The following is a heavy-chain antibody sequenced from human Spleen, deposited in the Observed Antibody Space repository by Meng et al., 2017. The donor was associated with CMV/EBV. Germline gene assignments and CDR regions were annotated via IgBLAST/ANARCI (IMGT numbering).Heavy chain of an antibody. V-gene: IGHV3-23*01. Sequence: GESLKISCAASGFTFSSYAMSWVRQAPGKGLEWVSAISGSGGSTYYADSVKGRFTISRDNSKNTLYLQMNSLRAEDTALYYCARAIVPAALYGMDVWGQGTTVTVSS. CDR1: GFTFSSYA. J-gene: IGHJ6*02. D-gene: IGHD2-2*01. CDR3: ARAIVPAALYGMDV. CDR2: ISGSGGST.